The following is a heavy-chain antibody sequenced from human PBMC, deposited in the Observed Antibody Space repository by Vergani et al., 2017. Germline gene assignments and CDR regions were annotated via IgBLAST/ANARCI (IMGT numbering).Heavy chain of an antibody. J-gene: IGHJ4*02. CDR3: AKDLSYSTALPHFDS. CDR2: ISYDGGRR. D-gene: IGHD4-11*01. Sequence: QVHLVESGGGVVQPGRSLTLSCVASGFSFRGHGMHWVRQAPGKGLEWVAMISYDGGRRGYGDFAKGRFTISRDSSKTVYLQMNSLRVEDTAMYFCAKDLSYSTALPHFDSRGQGTLVTVSS. CDR1: GFSFRGHG. V-gene: IGHV3-30*18.